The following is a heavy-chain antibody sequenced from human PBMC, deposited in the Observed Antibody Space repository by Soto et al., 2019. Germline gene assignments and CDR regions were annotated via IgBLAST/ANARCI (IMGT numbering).Heavy chain of an antibody. CDR3: ARDLGYSSNLGDYYYGMDV. CDR1: GGTFSSYA. J-gene: IGHJ6*02. V-gene: IGHV1-69*13. Sequence: SVKVSCKASGGTFSSYAISWVRQAPGQGLEWMGGIIPIFGTANCAQKFQGRVTITADESTSTAYMELSSLRSEDTAVYYCARDLGYSSNLGDYYYGMDVWGQGTTVTVSS. D-gene: IGHD6-13*01. CDR2: IIPIFGTA.